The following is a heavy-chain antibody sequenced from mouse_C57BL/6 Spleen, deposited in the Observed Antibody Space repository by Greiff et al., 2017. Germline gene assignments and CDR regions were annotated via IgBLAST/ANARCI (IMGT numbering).Heavy chain of an antibody. CDR1: GFTFTDYY. D-gene: IGHD1-1*01. J-gene: IGHJ3*01. CDR3: ARSHYYGSSYWFAY. V-gene: IGHV7-3*01. CDR2: NRNKANGYTT. Sequence: EVQRVESGGGLVQPGGSLSLSCAASGFTFTDYYMSWVRQPPGKALEWLGFNRNKANGYTTEYSASVKGRFTISRDNSQSILYLQMNALRAEDSATYYCARSHYYGSSYWFAYWGQGTLVTVSA.